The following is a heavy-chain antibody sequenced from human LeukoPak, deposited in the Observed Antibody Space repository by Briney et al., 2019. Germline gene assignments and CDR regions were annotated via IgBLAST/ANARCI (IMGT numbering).Heavy chain of an antibody. CDR2: IIPFFGTA. J-gene: IGHJ4*02. Sequence: ASVKVSCKASGGTFSSYAISWVRQAPGQGLEWMGGIIPFFGTAKYAQKFQARVTITADESTNTAYMELSSLRSEDTAVYYCARGPKAARPPANLDYWGQGTLVTVSS. V-gene: IGHV1-69*13. D-gene: IGHD6-6*01. CDR1: GGTFSSYA. CDR3: ARGPKAARPPANLDY.